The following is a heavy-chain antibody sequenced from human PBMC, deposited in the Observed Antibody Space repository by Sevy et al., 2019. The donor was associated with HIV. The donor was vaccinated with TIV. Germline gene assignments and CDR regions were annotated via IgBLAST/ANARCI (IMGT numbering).Heavy chain of an antibody. J-gene: IGHJ3*02. CDR1: GFTFSSYA. V-gene: IGHV3-23*01. D-gene: IGHD3-22*01. CDR3: AKDLYYDSSGYYNPLAFDI. Sequence: GGSLRLSCAASGFTFSSYAMSWVRQAPGKGLEWVSAISGSGGSTYYADSVKGRFTISRDNSKNTLYLQMNSLRAKDTAVYYCAKDLYYDSSGYYNPLAFDIWGQGTMVTVSS. CDR2: ISGSGGST.